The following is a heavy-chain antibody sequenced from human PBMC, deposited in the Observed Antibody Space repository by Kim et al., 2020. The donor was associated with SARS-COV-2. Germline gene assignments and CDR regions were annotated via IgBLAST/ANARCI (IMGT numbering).Heavy chain of an antibody. CDR3: ARAYGSGSYYSFDY. Sequence: QKFQGRVTMTRDTSTSTVYMELSSLRSEVPAVYYCARAYGSGSYYSFDYWGQGTLVTVSS. V-gene: IGHV1-46*01. J-gene: IGHJ4*02. D-gene: IGHD3-10*01.